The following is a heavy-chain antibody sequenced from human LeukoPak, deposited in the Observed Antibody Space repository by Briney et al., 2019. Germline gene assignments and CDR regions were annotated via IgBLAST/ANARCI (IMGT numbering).Heavy chain of an antibody. D-gene: IGHD5-12*01. CDR1: GGSVSSSFYS. Sequence: PSETLSLTCNVSGGSVSSSFYSWGWIRQPPGKGLEWIGSMYYSGSAHYNLSLKSRVTMSVDTSKNQFSLKLSSVTAADTAIYFCASATTHSIDDWGQGTLVTVSS. CDR3: ASATTHSIDD. J-gene: IGHJ4*01. CDR2: MYYSGSA. V-gene: IGHV4-39*01.